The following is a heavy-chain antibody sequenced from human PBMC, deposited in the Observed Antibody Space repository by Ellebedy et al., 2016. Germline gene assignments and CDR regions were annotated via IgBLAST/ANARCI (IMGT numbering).Heavy chain of an antibody. J-gene: IGHJ4*02. CDR3: ARGARRDGYLVGFDY. CDR2: IHYSGTT. D-gene: IGHD5-24*01. Sequence: SETLSLXCTVSDGSMSAYYWSWIRQPPGNGLEWIGNIHYSGTTNYNPSLKSRFTISVDTSRNQFSLKVTSVTAADTAVYSCARGARRDGYLVGFDYWGQGILVIVSS. V-gene: IGHV4-59*01. CDR1: DGSMSAYY.